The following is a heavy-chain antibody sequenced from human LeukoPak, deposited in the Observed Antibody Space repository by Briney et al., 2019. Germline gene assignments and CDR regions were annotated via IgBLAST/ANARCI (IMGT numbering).Heavy chain of an antibody. CDR3: AKARPGALVVIAIDFYFDY. CDR1: GFTFSSYG. D-gene: IGHD2-21*01. V-gene: IGHV3-33*06. Sequence: PGWSLRLSCAASGFTFSSYGMHWVRKAPGKGLEGVAVIWYDGSNKYYADSVKGRFTISRDNSKNTLYLQMNSLTAEDTAVYYCAKARPGALVVIAIDFYFDYWGQGTLLTVSS. CDR2: IWYDGSNK. J-gene: IGHJ4*02.